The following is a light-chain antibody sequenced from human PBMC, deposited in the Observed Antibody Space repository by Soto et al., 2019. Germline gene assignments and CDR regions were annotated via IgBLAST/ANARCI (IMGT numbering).Light chain of an antibody. J-gene: IGLJ2*01. Sequence: QLVLTQSPSASASLGASVKLTCTLSSGHTTSAIAWHQQQPQKGPRYLMKLNDDGSHTKGDGIPDRFSGSSSGPDRYLTISNLQSEDEADYYCQTWGTGIHVVFGGGTKLTVL. CDR1: SGHTTSA. V-gene: IGLV4-69*01. CDR2: LNDDGSH. CDR3: QTWGTGIHVV.